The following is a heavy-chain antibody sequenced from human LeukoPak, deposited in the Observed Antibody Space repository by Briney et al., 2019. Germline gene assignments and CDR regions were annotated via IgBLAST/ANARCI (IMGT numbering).Heavy chain of an antibody. CDR3: ARSVGYCSSASCYVNWFDP. CDR1: GGSISSYY. D-gene: IGHD2-2*01. V-gene: IGHV4-4*07. CDR2: IYASGST. Sequence: PSETLSLTCTVSGGSISSYYWSWIRQPAGKGLEWIGRIYASGSTNYNPSLKSRLTISVDKSKNQFSLRLSSVTAADTAVYYCARSVGYCSSASCYVNWFDPWGQGTLVTVSS. J-gene: IGHJ5*02.